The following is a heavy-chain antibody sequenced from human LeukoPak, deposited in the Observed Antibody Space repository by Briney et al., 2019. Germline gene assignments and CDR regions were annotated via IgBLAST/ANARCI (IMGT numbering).Heavy chain of an antibody. V-gene: IGHV1-18*04. Sequence: ASVKVSCKASGYTFTSYGISWVRQAPGQGLEWMGWISAYNGNTNHAQKLQGRVTMTTDTSTSTAYMELRSLRSDDTAVYYCARVEAYYDILTGYHRGNDAFDIWGQGTMVTVSS. J-gene: IGHJ3*02. CDR2: ISAYNGNT. CDR1: GYTFTSYG. D-gene: IGHD3-9*01. CDR3: ARVEAYYDILTGYHRGNDAFDI.